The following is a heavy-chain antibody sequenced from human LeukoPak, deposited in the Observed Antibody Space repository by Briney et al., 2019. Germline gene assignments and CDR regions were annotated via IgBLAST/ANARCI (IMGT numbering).Heavy chain of an antibody. D-gene: IGHD2-21*01. CDR3: ARGGPKCGGDCFDY. J-gene: IGHJ4*02. V-gene: IGHV1-8*01. CDR2: MNPYNGNT. CDR1: TYTFTNYD. Sequence: EASVKVSRKASTYTFTNYDINWLRQATGQRLEWMGWMNPYNGNTGYAQKFQGRATMTRNTSINTAYMELSSLRSEDTAVYFCARGGPKCGGDCFDYWGQGTLVTVSS.